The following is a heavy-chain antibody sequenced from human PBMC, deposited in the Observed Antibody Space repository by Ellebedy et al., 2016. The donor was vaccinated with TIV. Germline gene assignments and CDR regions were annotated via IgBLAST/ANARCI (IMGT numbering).Heavy chain of an antibody. D-gene: IGHD2-8*01. CDR2: ISHSGNQK. Sequence: GGSLRLSXAASGFTFRNFAVSWVRQTPGKGLAWVAGISHSGNQKFYGESVKGRATISRDNSRNRLYLEMSGLRHDDTGLYRCARVPAVSISHLYHQMDVWGEGSAVTVSS. CDR3: ARVPAVSISHLYHQMDV. CDR1: GFTFRNFA. V-gene: IGHV3-30*04. J-gene: IGHJ6*03.